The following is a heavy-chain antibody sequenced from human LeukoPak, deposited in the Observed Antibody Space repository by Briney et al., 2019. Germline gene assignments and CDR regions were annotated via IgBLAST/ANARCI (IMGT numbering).Heavy chain of an antibody. Sequence: GGSLRLSCAASGFTFSSYWMSWVRQAPGKGLEWVANIKQDGSEKYYVDSVKGRFTISRDNAKNSLYLQMNSLKTEDTAVYYCTTDPGEYYDYWGQGTLVTVSS. V-gene: IGHV3-7*03. CDR3: TTDPGEYYDY. CDR1: GFTFSSYW. J-gene: IGHJ4*02. D-gene: IGHD3-16*01. CDR2: IKQDGSEK.